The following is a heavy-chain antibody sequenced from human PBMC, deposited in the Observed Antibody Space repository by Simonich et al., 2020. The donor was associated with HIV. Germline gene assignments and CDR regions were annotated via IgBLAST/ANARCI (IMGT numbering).Heavy chain of an antibody. CDR2: INWNSGSI. CDR1: GFTFDGYA. Sequence: EVQLVESGGGLVQPGRSLRLSCAASGFTFDGYAMHWVRQAPGKGLGWVSGINWNSGSIGYADSVKGRFTISRDNAKNSLYLQMNSLRAEDTALYYCAKDKGAYYGSGSPVYWGQGTLVTVSS. J-gene: IGHJ4*02. CDR3: AKDKGAYYGSGSPVY. V-gene: IGHV3-9*01. D-gene: IGHD3-10*01.